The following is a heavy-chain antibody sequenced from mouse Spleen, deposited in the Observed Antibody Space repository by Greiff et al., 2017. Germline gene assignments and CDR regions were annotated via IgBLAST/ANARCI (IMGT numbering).Heavy chain of an antibody. CDR2: ISSGGDYI. Sequence: EVQLVESGEGLVKPGGSLKLSCAASGFTFRSYAMSWVRQTPEKRLEWVAYISSGGDYIYYADTVKGRFIISRDNARNTLYLQMSSLKSEDTALYYCTRVTITTVVDYFDYWGQGTTRTGSS. D-gene: IGHD1-1*01. CDR3: TRVTITTVVDYFDY. V-gene: IGHV5-9-1*02. J-gene: IGHJ2*01. CDR1: GFTFRSYA.